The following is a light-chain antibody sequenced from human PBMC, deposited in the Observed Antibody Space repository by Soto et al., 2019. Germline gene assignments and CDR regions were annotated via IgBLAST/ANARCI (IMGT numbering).Light chain of an antibody. Sequence: DIQMTQSPSSLSASVGDRVTITCRASQSISTYLNWYQQKAGKDPKVMIHAASSLQSGVPSRFSGSGSGTDFTLTISSLQPEDFGTYYCQQSYSTPFTFAPGTKVDIK. CDR2: AAS. J-gene: IGKJ3*01. CDR1: QSISTY. CDR3: QQSYSTPFT. V-gene: IGKV1-39*01.